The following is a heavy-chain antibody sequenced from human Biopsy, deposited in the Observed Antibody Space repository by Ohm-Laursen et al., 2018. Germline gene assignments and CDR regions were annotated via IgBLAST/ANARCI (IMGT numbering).Heavy chain of an antibody. V-gene: IGHV1-46*01. CDR3: AADSGSGSHFRFDY. Sequence: SVKVSCKASGYTFTNYYIHWVRQAPGQGLEWMGIINPSGSDATYAQKFQGRVTMTRDTSTSTAYMDLSSLRSEDTAVYYCAADSGSGSHFRFDYWGQGALVSVSS. CDR1: GYTFTNYY. D-gene: IGHD3-10*01. J-gene: IGHJ4*02. CDR2: INPSGSDA.